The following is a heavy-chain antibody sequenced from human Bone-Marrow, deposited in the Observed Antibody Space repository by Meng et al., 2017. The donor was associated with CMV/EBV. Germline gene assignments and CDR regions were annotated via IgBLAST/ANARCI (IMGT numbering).Heavy chain of an antibody. V-gene: IGHV1-69*10. CDR1: GGTFSSYA. J-gene: IGHJ6*02. CDR2: IIPILGIA. Sequence: SVKVSCKASGGTFSSYAISWVRQAPGQGLEWMGGIIPILGIANYAQKFQGRVTITADKSTSTAYMELSSLRSEDTAVYYCASRYCSSTSCQPYYYYYGMDVCGQGTTVTVSS. CDR3: ASRYCSSTSCQPYYYYYGMDV. D-gene: IGHD2-2*01.